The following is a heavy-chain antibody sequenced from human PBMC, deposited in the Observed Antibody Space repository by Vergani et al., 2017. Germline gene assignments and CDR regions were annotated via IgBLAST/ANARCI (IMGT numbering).Heavy chain of an antibody. V-gene: IGHV3-11*01. J-gene: IGHJ3*02. Sequence: QVQLVESGGGLVKPGGSLSLSCAASGFSFSDHYMTWIRQAPGKGLEWVSYISNSGNTIEYADSVKGRFSISRDNAKSSLFLQMDSLRAEDTAVYYCAREHRDYNNYPGTFDIWGQGSMVTVSS. CDR1: GFSFSDHY. CDR3: AREHRDYNNYPGTFDI. CDR2: ISNSGNTI. D-gene: IGHD5-24*01.